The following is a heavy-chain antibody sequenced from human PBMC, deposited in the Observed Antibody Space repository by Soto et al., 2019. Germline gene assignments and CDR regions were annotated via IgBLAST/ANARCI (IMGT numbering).Heavy chain of an antibody. CDR1: GGSISSYS. CDR2: IYQSGST. CDR3: TSDYTLRSYRFDY. Sequence: SETLSLTCTVSGGSISSYSWSWIRQPPGRGLEWIGYIYQSGSTTYNPSLKSRLTISLDRSKNEVSLKLTSVTAADTAVYYCTSDYTLRSYRFDYWGRGILVTVSS. J-gene: IGHJ4*02. V-gene: IGHV4-59*12. D-gene: IGHD3-10*01.